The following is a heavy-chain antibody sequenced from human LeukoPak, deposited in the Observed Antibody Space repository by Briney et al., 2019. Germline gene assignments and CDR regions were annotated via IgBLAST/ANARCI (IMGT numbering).Heavy chain of an antibody. CDR2: IIPIFGTA. J-gene: IGHJ6*03. V-gene: IGHV1-69*13. D-gene: IGHD6-19*01. Sequence: SVKVSCKASGGTFSSYAISWVRQAPGQGLEWMGGIIPIFGTANYAQKFQGRVTITADESTSTAYMELSSLRSEDTAVYYCASDRGSSGWEPRYYYYYMDVWGKGTTVTVSS. CDR1: GGTFSSYA. CDR3: ASDRGSSGWEPRYYYYYMDV.